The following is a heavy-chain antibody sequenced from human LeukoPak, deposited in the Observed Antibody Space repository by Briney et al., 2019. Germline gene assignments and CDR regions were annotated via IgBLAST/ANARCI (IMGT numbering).Heavy chain of an antibody. Sequence: GGSLRLSCAASGFTFSSYSMNWVRQAPGKGLEWVSSISSSSSYIYYADSVKGRFTISRDNAKNSLYLQMNSLRAEDTAVYCCASSPLYSSSWYGWDYWGQGTLVTVSS. CDR1: GFTFSSYS. D-gene: IGHD6-13*01. CDR3: ASSPLYSSSWYGWDY. V-gene: IGHV3-21*01. CDR2: ISSSSSYI. J-gene: IGHJ4*02.